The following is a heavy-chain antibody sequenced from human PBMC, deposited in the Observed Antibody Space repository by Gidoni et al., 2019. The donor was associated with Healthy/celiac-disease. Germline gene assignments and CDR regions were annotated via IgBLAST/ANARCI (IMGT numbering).Heavy chain of an antibody. CDR3: ASVYYYDSSGYSWYFDY. V-gene: IGHV4-31*03. CDR2: IYYSGST. J-gene: IGHJ4*02. D-gene: IGHD3-22*01. Sequence: QVQLQESGPGLVKPSQTLSLTCTVSACSISSRGYYWSWIRQHPGKGLEWIGYIYYSGSTYYNPSLKSRVTISVDTSKNQFSLKLSSVTAADTAVYYCASVYYYDSSGYSWYFDYWGQGTLVTVSS. CDR1: ACSISSRGYY.